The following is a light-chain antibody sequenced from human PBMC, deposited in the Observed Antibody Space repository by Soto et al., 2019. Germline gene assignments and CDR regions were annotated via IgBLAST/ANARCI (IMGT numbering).Light chain of an antibody. Sequence: DIVMTQSPDSLAVSLGERATIHCKSSQSVLYSSNNKNYLAWYQQKPGQPSKLLIYGASTRESGVPDRFSGSGSGTDFTLTISSLQAEDVAVYYCQQYYSTPITFGQGTRLEI. CDR2: GAS. CDR1: QSVLYSSNNKNY. J-gene: IGKJ5*01. CDR3: QQYYSTPIT. V-gene: IGKV4-1*01.